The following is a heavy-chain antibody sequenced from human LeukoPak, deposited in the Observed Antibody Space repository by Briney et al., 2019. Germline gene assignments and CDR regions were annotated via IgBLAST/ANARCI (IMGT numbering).Heavy chain of an antibody. D-gene: IGHD3-10*01. J-gene: IGHJ4*02. V-gene: IGHV3-64D*06. Sequence: PGGSLRLSCSASGFILSSYAMQWVRQAPGKGLEYVSGMSSNGGSTYYADSVKGRFTISRDTSKNTLYLQMSSLRTEDTAVYYCVKRAVSGAGTITQFYFDYWGQGTLVTVSS. CDR3: VKRAVSGAGTITQFYFDY. CDR2: MSSNGGST. CDR1: GFILSSYA.